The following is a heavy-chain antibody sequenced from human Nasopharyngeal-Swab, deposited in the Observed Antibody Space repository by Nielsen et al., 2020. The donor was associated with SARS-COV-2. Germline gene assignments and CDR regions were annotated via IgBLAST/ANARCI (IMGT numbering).Heavy chain of an antibody. CDR2: INHSGST. D-gene: IGHD3-10*01. Sequence: SETLSLTCAVYGGSFSGYYWSWIRQPPGKGLEWIGEINHSGSTNYNPSLKSRVTISVDTSKNQFSLKLSSGTAADTAVYYCARSPRGGFDPWGQGTLVTVSS. J-gene: IGHJ5*02. CDR1: GGSFSGYY. CDR3: ARSPRGGFDP. V-gene: IGHV4-34*01.